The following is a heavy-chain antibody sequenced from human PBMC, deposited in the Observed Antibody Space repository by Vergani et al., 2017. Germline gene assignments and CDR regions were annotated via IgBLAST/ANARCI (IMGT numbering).Heavy chain of an antibody. CDR2: ISGSGGST. CDR3: AKAQGIVVVPAAAGFIDY. J-gene: IGHJ4*02. D-gene: IGHD2-2*01. Sequence: EVQLLESGGGLVQPGGSLRLSCAASGVTFSSYAMSWVRQAPGKGLEWVSAISGSGGSTYYADSVKGRFTISRDNSKNTLYLQMNSLRAEDTAVYYCAKAQGIVVVPAAAGFIDYWGQGTLVTVSS. V-gene: IGHV3-23*01. CDR1: GVTFSSYA.